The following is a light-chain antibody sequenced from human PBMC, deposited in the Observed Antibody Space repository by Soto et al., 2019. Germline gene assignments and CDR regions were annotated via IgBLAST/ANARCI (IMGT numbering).Light chain of an antibody. V-gene: IGLV3-1*01. J-gene: IGLJ2*01. Sequence: ELTQPPSVSVSPGQTASITCSGDKLGDKYACWYQQKPGQSPVLVIYQDSKRPSGIPERFSGSNSGNTATLTISGTQAMDEADYYCQAWDSGVVFGGGTKLTVL. CDR3: QAWDSGVV. CDR1: KLGDKY. CDR2: QDS.